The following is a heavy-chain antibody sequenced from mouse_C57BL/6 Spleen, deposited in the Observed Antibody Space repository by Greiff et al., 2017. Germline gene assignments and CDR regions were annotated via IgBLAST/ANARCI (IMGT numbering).Heavy chain of an antibody. D-gene: IGHD2-4*01. Sequence: EVNVVESGGGLVKPGGSLKLSCAASGFTFSSYAMSWVRQTPEKRLEWVATISDGGSYTYYPDNVKGRFTISRDNAKNTLYLQMSHLKSEDTAMYYCARGRDYDYGCAYWGQGTLVTVSA. CDR1: GFTFSSYA. CDR3: ARGRDYDYGCAY. V-gene: IGHV5-4*03. CDR2: ISDGGSYT. J-gene: IGHJ3*01.